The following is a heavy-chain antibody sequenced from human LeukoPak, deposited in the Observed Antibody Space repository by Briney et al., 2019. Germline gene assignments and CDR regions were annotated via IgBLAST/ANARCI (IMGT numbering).Heavy chain of an antibody. D-gene: IGHD6-6*01. CDR3: ARREFNYSRSSRRYFDY. Sequence: SETLSLTCAVYGGSFSGYYWSWVRPPTGQGLAWSGEINHSGSTNYNPSLKSRVTMSVDTSKDHFSLKLSSVTAADTAVYYCARREFNYSRSSRRYFDYWGQGPLVTVSS. V-gene: IGHV4-34*01. CDR1: GGSFSGYY. J-gene: IGHJ4*02. CDR2: INHSGST.